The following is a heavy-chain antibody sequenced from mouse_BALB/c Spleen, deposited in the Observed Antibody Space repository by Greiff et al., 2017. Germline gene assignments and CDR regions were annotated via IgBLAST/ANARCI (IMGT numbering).Heavy chain of an antibody. CDR1: GYSITSDYA. J-gene: IGHJ2*01. CDR2: ISYSGST. Sequence: EVQLQESGPGLVKPSQSLSLTCTVTGYSITSDYAWNWIRQFPGNKLEWMGYISYSGSTSYNPSLKSRISITRDTSKNQFFLQLNSVTTEDTATYYGARGGVPYYFDYWGQGTTLTVSS. CDR3: ARGGVPYYFDY. V-gene: IGHV3-2*02.